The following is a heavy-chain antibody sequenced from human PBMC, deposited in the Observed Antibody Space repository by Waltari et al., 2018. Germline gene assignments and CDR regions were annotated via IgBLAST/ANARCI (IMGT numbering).Heavy chain of an antibody. CDR3: ATPYGYIWGSYRLFDY. D-gene: IGHD3-16*02. V-gene: IGHV3-23*01. CDR1: GFTFSSYA. J-gene: IGHJ4*02. CDR2: ISGSGGST. Sequence: EVQLLESGGGLVQPGGSLRLSCAASGFTFSSYAMSWVRQAPGKGLEWVSAISGSGGSTYYADSVKGRFTISRDNSKNTLYLQMNSLRAEDTVVYYCATPYGYIWGSYRLFDYWGQGTLVTVSS.